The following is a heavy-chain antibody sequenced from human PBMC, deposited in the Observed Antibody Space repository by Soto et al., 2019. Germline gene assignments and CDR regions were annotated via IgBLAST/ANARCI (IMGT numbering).Heavy chain of an antibody. CDR1: GFTLSNYA. CDR2: SSGRGGST. J-gene: IGHJ6*02. V-gene: IGHV3-23*01. CDR3: AKDGYYDLDMDV. Sequence: EVQLLESGGGLVQPGGSLRLSCAASGFTLSNYAMSWVRQAPGKGLEWVSASSGRGGSTYYANSVKGRFTISRDNSKNTLYLQLNSLRAEDTAVYYCAKDGYYDLDMDVWGQGTTVTVSS.